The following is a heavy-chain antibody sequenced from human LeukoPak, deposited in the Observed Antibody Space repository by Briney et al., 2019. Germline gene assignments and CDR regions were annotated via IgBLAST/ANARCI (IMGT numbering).Heavy chain of an antibody. Sequence: GGSLRLSCAASGFTFNNNGMSWVRQAPGKGLEWVSVISASGGSTYYADSVKGRFTISRDNSKNILYLQINSLRVEDTAVYFCTKFSLRGTYSFDHWGQGTLVTVSS. D-gene: IGHD1-26*01. J-gene: IGHJ4*02. CDR3: TKFSLRGTYSFDH. CDR1: GFTFNNNG. CDR2: ISASGGST. V-gene: IGHV3-23*01.